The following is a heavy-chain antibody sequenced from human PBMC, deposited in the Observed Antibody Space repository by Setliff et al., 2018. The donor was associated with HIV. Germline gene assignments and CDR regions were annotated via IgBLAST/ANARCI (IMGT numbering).Heavy chain of an antibody. J-gene: IGHJ4*02. V-gene: IGHV4-61*01. D-gene: IGHD5-12*01. Sequence: SETLSLTCTVSGGSISSGSYYWSWIRQPPGKGLEWIGYISPTGNTNYSPSLKSRFTISTDTSKNQFSRNVRSVTAADTAVYFCEKSSPSIGYISDHWGQGTLVTVSS. CDR2: ISPTGNT. CDR1: GGSISSGSYY. CDR3: EKSSPSIGYISDH.